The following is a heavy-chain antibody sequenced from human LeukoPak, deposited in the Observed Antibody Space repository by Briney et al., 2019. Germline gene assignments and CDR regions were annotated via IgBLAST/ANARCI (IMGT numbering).Heavy chain of an antibody. CDR3: VRGAYSSSWLNFDY. D-gene: IGHD6-13*01. CDR1: GFTFSSYA. Sequence: GGSLRLSCAASGFTFSSYAMHWVRQAPGKGLEWVALIPYDGSNKYYADSVKGRFTVSRDNSKNTLYLQMNSLRAEDTAVYYCVRGAYSSSWLNFDYWGQGTLVTVSS. CDR2: IPYDGSNK. V-gene: IGHV3-30*04. J-gene: IGHJ4*02.